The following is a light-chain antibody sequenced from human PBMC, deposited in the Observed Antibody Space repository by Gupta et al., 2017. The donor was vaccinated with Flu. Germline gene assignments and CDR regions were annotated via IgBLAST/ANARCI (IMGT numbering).Light chain of an antibody. V-gene: IGKV2-28*01. J-gene: IGKJ4*01. CDR3: MQALQTPRT. CDR1: QSLLHSNGYNY. Sequence: VTPGEPASISCRSSQSLLHSNGYNYLDWYLQKPGQSPQLLIYLGSNRASGVPDRFSGSGSGTDFTLKISRVEAEDVGVYYCMQALQTPRTFGGGTKVEIK. CDR2: LGS.